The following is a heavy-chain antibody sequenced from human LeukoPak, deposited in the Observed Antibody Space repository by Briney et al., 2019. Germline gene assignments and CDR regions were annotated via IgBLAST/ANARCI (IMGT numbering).Heavy chain of an antibody. D-gene: IGHD1-26*01. CDR3: ARVSGGSYSGLGAFDI. CDR1: GGSTSSGSYY. V-gene: IGHV4-61*02. CDR2: IYTSGST. J-gene: IGHJ3*02. Sequence: SETLSLTYTVSGGSTSSGSYYWSWIRQPAGKGLEWIGRIYTSGSTNYNPSLKSRVTISLDTSKNQFSLKLSSVTAADTAVYYCARVSGGSYSGLGAFDIWGQGTMVTVSS.